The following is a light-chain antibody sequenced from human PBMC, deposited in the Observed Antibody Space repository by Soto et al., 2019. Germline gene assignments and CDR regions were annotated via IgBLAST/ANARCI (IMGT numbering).Light chain of an antibody. Sequence: QSALTQPASVSGSPGQSITISCTGTSSDVGGYNHVSWYQQQPGKAPKLMIYEVSNRPSGVSNRFSGSKSGNTASLTISGLQAEDEADYYCSSYTGISTVIFGGGTQLTVL. CDR1: SSDVGGYNH. V-gene: IGLV2-14*01. J-gene: IGLJ2*01. CDR2: EVS. CDR3: SSYTGISTVI.